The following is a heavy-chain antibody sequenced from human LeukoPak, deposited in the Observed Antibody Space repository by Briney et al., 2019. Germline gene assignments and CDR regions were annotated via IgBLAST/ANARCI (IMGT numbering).Heavy chain of an antibody. J-gene: IGHJ4*02. V-gene: IGHV3-23*01. Sequence: GGSLRLSCAASGFTFSSYAMSWVRQAPGRGLEWVSAISGSGGSTYYADSVKGRFTISRDNSKNTLYLQMNSLRAEDTAVYYCAKDLYPRVLVPIDYWGQGTLVTVSS. CDR2: ISGSGGST. CDR1: GFTFSSYA. CDR3: AKDLYPRVLVPIDY. D-gene: IGHD2-2*01.